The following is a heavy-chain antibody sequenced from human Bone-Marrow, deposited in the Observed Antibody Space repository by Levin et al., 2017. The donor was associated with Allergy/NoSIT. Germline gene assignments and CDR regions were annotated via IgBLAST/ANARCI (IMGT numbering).Heavy chain of an antibody. CDR3: AKALTTVTGALVYYYGMDV. V-gene: IGHV3-30*18. J-gene: IGHJ6*02. D-gene: IGHD4-11*01. CDR1: GFTFSSYG. Sequence: GGSLRLSCAASGFTFSSYGMHWVRQAPGKGLEWVAVISYDGSNKYYADSVKGRFTISRDNSKNTLYLQMNSLRAEDTAVYYCAKALTTVTGALVYYYGMDVWGQGTTVTVSS. CDR2: ISYDGSNK.